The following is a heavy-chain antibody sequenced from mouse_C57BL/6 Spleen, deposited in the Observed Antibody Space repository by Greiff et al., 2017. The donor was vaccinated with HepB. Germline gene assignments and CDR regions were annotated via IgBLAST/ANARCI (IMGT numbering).Heavy chain of an antibody. J-gene: IGHJ2*01. CDR3: ARSADYGRSLHFDD. Sequence: QVQLQQPGAELVMPGASVKLSCKASGYTFTSYWMHWVKQRPGQGLEWIGEIDPSDSYTNYNQKFKGKSTLTVDKSSSTAYMQLSSLTSEDSAVYYCARSADYGRSLHFDDWGQGTTLTVSS. CDR2: IDPSDSYT. CDR1: GYTFTSYW. V-gene: IGHV1-69*01. D-gene: IGHD1-1*01.